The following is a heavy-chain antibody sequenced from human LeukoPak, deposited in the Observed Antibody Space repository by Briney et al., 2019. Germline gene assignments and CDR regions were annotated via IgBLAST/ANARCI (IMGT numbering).Heavy chain of an antibody. V-gene: IGHV4-59*08. CDR3: ASTIFGVVQSECY. CDR2: IFYTGDS. CDR1: GVSSSSSY. D-gene: IGHD3-3*01. J-gene: IGHJ4*02. Sequence: SETLSLTCTVSGVSSSSSYWSWIRQPPGKGLEWIGYIFYTGDSNHNPSFKSRVSISLDTSKDQISLKLSSVTAADTAVYYCASTIFGVVQSECYWGQGTLVTVSS.